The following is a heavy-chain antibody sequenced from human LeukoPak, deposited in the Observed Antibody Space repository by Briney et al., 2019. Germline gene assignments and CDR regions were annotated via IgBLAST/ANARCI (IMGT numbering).Heavy chain of an antibody. CDR2: INLNSGGT. Sequence: ASLKVSCKASGFTFTDYFIHWVRQAPGPGLEWMGWINLNSGGTNYAQKFQGRATMTRDTSTSTVYMELSSLRSEDTAVYYCAREPVSGGFDYWGQGTLVTVSS. CDR1: GFTFTDYF. CDR3: AREPVSGGFDY. D-gene: IGHD5-12*01. J-gene: IGHJ4*02. V-gene: IGHV1-2*02.